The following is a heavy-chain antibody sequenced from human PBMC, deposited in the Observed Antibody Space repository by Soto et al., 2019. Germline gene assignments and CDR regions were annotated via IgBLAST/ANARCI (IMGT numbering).Heavy chain of an antibody. V-gene: IGHV1-69*01. Sequence: VKVSCKASGGTFSSYAISWVRQAPGQGLEWMGGIIPIFGTANYAQKFQGRVTITADESTSTAYMELSSLRSEDTAVYYCARDTGISSDWFDPWGQGTLVTVSS. J-gene: IGHJ5*02. CDR3: ARDTGISSDWFDP. D-gene: IGHD2-15*01. CDR1: GGTFSSYA. CDR2: IIPIFGTA.